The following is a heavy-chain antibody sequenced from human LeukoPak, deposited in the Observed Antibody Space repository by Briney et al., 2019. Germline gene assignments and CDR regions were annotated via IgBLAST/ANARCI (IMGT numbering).Heavy chain of an antibody. CDR1: GGSISSSSHY. CDR3: ARHENIVVVVAATGFDY. CDR2: IYYRGNT. V-gene: IGHV4-39*01. J-gene: IGHJ4*02. D-gene: IGHD2-15*01. Sequence: SETLSLTCTVSGGSISSSSHYWGWIRQPPGKGLEWIGSIYYRGNTYYNPSLKSRVTISVDTSKNHFSLEVSSVTAADTAVYYCARHENIVVVVAATGFDYWGQGTLVTVSS.